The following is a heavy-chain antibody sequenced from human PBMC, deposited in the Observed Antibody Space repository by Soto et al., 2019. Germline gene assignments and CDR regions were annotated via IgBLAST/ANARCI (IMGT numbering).Heavy chain of an antibody. CDR3: AGRPEIPPR. CDR1: GGSTSSSDW. Sequence: QVHLQESGPGLVKPSETLSLTCAISGGSTSSSDWWTWVRQPPGEGLEWIGEIHRAGVTNYNSSLKSRLTISPDHSRNQFSLSLTSVTAADAAVYFCAGRPEIPPRWGKGILVPVSS. V-gene: IGHV4-4*02. J-gene: IGHJ4*02. CDR2: IHRAGVT. D-gene: IGHD1-26*01.